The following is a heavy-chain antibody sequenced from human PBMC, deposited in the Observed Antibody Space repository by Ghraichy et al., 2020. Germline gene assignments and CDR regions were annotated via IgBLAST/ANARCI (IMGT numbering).Heavy chain of an antibody. V-gene: IGHV4-59*01. Sequence: SETLSLTCTVSGGSISSYYWSWIRQPPGKGLEWIGYIYYSGSTNYNPSLKSRVTISVDTSKNQFSLKLSSVTAADTAVYYCARATETGFLESGGMDVWGQGTTVTVSS. J-gene: IGHJ6*02. CDR1: GGSISSYY. CDR3: ARATETGFLESGGMDV. D-gene: IGHD3-3*01. CDR2: IYYSGST.